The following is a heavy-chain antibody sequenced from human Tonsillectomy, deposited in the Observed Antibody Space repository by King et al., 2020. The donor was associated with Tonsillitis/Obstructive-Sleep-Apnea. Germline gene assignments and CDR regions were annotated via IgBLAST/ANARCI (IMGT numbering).Heavy chain of an antibody. J-gene: IGHJ3*02. CDR2: IKSKTDGGTT. CDR3: TTGWVDAFDI. V-gene: IGHV3-15*01. Sequence: VQLVESGGGLVKPGGTLRLSCAASGFTFSNAWMSWFRQAPGKGREWGVRIKSKTDGGTTDYAAPVKGRFTISSDDSKNTLYLQMNSLKTEDTAVYYCTTGWVDAFDIWGQGTMVTVSS. D-gene: IGHD1-26*01. CDR1: GFTFSNAW.